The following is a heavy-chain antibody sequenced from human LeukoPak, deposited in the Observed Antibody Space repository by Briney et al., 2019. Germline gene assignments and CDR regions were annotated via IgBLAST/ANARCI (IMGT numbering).Heavy chain of an antibody. D-gene: IGHD1-26*01. V-gene: IGHV3-74*01. CDR3: TIVGATSVY. CDR1: GFTFSSYW. Sequence: PGGSLRLSCAASGFTFSSYWMHWVRQAPAKGLVWVSRINSDGSSTSYADSVKGRFTISRDNAKNTLYLQMNSLRAEDTAVYYCTIVGATSVYWGQGTLVTVSS. J-gene: IGHJ4*02. CDR2: INSDGSST.